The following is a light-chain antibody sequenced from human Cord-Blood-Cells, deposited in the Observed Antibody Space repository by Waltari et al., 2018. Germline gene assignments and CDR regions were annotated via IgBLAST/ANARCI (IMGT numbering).Light chain of an antibody. CDR3: QQYYSYSFT. Sequence: AIRMTQSPSSFSSSTGDSVTPTCRASQGISSYLAWYQQKPGKAPKLLIYAASTLQSGVPSRFSGSGSGTDFTLTISCLQSEDFATYYCQQYYSYSFTFGPGTKVDIK. V-gene: IGKV1-8*01. CDR1: QGISSY. CDR2: AAS. J-gene: IGKJ3*01.